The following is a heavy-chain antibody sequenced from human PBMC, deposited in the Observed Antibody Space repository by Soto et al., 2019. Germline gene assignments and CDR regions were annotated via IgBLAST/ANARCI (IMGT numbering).Heavy chain of an antibody. CDR2: INPSGGST. J-gene: IGHJ4*02. V-gene: IGHV1-46*03. CDR1: GYTFSSYY. D-gene: IGHD6-19*01. CDR3: ARASVSGRRFDY. Sequence: GASVKVSCKASGYTFSSYYMHWVRQAPGQGLEWMGIINPSGGSTNYARKLQGIVTMTRDTSTSTVYMELSSLSSEDTAVYYCARASVSGRRFDYWGQGTLVTVS.